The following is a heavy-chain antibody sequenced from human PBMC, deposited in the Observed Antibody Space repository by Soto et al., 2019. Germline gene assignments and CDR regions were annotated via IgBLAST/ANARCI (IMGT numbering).Heavy chain of an antibody. CDR2: ISGSGGIT. J-gene: IGHJ3*02. Sequence: EVQLLESGGGLVQPGGSLRLSCAASGFTFSSYAISWVRQAPGKGLEWVSVISGSGGITDYADSVKGRFTISRDNSKNTVYLEMNSLRAEDTAVYYCAKDDRCYSRCVYTNAFDIWGQGTMVTVSS. D-gene: IGHD2-21*02. V-gene: IGHV3-23*01. CDR3: AKDDRCYSRCVYTNAFDI. CDR1: GFTFSSYA.